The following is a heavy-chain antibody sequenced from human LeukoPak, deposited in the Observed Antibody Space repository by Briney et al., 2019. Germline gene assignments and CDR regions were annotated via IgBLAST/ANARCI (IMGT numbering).Heavy chain of an antibody. Sequence: SVKVSCKASGGTFSSYAISWVRQAPGQGLEWMGGIIPIFGTANYAQKFQGRVTITADKSTSTAYMELSSLRAEDTAVYYCANSAGMGYSLVYWGQGTLVTVSS. J-gene: IGHJ4*02. V-gene: IGHV1-69*06. CDR1: GGTFSSYA. CDR3: ANSAGMGYSLVY. CDR2: IIPIFGTA. D-gene: IGHD1-26*01.